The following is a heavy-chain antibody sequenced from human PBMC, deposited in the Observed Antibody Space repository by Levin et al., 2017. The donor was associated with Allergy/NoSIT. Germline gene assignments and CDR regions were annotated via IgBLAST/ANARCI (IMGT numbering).Heavy chain of an antibody. D-gene: IGHD3-22*01. V-gene: IGHV3-30*04. CDR2: ISYDGRNK. CDR3: ARGPHYYDSSAYLRAFDI. J-gene: IGHJ3*02. CDR1: RFTFSNYP. Sequence: GGSLRLSCAASRFTFSNYPVHWVRQAPGKGLEWVAVISYDGRNKFYADSVKGRFTISRDNSKNTLYLQMNSLRAEDTAVYYCARGPHYYDSSAYLRAFDIWGQGTMVTVSS.